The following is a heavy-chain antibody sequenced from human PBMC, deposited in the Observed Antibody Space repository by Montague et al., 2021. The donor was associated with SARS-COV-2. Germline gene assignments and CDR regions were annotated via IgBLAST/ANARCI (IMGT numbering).Heavy chain of an antibody. J-gene: IGHJ6*02. Sequence: ETLSLTCTVSGGSISSYYWSWIRQPPGKGLEWIGYIYYSGSTNYNPSLKSRVTISVDTSKNQFSLKLSSVTAADTAVYYCARAGQQLARYYYYGMDVWGQGTTVTVSS. CDR3: ARAGQQLARYYYYGMDV. CDR1: GGSISSYY. V-gene: IGHV4-59*01. D-gene: IGHD6-13*01. CDR2: IYYSGST.